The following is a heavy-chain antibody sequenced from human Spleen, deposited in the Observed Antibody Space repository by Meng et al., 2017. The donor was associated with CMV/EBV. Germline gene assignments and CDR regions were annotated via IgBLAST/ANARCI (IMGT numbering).Heavy chain of an antibody. D-gene: IGHD3-3*01. CDR2: IFYSRST. V-gene: IGHV4-59*01. J-gene: IGHJ4*02. CDR3: ARGPLSDFWSGYYYFDY. Sequence: SETLSLTCTVSGGSISSYYWSWIRQPPGKGLEWIGYIFYSRSTNYNPSLKSRVTISVDTSKNQVSLKLRSVTAADTALYYCARGPLSDFWSGYYYFDYWGQGTLVTVSS. CDR1: GGSISSYY.